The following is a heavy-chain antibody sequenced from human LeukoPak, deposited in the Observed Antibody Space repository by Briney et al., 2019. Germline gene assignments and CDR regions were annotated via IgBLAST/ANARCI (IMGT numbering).Heavy chain of an antibody. CDR2: INPSGGST. D-gene: IGHD3-3*01. CDR3: ARDIDYDFGVVIPGGVVY. J-gene: IGHJ4*02. Sequence: ASVKVSCKASGYTFTSYYIDWVRQAPGQGLEWMGVINPSGGSTRYAQKFQGRVTMTGDPSTRTVYMELSSLTSDDTAVYYCARDIDYDFGVVIPGGVVYWGQGTLVTVSS. CDR1: GYTFTSYY. V-gene: IGHV1-46*01.